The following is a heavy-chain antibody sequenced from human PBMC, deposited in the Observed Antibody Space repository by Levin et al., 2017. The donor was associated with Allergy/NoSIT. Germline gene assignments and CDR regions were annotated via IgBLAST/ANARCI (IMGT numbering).Heavy chain of an antibody. CDR2: ISPSGDTI. Sequence: SGESLKISCAAAGFTFSSYTMNWVRQAPGKGLEWLSYISPSGDTIYYADSVKGRFTISRDNAKNSLYLQMNSLRDEDTAIYYCASRWFSWGQGTLVTVSS. CDR3: ASRWFS. V-gene: IGHV3-48*02. J-gene: IGHJ4*02. CDR1: GFTFSSYT. D-gene: IGHD3-10*01.